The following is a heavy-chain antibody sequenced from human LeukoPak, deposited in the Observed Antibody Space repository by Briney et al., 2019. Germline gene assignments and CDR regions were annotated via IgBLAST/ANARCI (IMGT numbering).Heavy chain of an antibody. D-gene: IGHD3-10*01. CDR1: GFTFANYW. CDR3: ARDVFPFGTPFDY. J-gene: IGHJ4*02. Sequence: SGGSLRLSCAASGFTFANYWMTWVRQAPGKGLEWVANIKQDGTGKFYVDSVKGRFTISRDNVKNSLYLRMNSLRVEDTAIYYCARDVFPFGTPFDYWGQGALVTVSS. V-gene: IGHV3-7*01. CDR2: IKQDGTGK.